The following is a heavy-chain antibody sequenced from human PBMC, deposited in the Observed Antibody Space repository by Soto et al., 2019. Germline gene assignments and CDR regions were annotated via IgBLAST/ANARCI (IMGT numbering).Heavy chain of an antibody. J-gene: IGHJ6*02. V-gene: IGHV3-74*03. Sequence: EVQLVESGGGLVQPGGSLRLSCASSGFTFSNYWMYWVRQAPGKGLVWVSRVNNDGTDTTHADSVKGRFTISRDNAENTLYLQMNSLRAEDTAVYYCARGGLQHALDVWGQGSTVTVSS. CDR2: VNNDGTDT. CDR3: ARGGLQHALDV. D-gene: IGHD6-13*01. CDR1: GFTFSNYW.